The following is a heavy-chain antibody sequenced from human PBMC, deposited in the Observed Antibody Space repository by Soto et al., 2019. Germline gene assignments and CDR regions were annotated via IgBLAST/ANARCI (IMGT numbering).Heavy chain of an antibody. D-gene: IGHD6-13*01. CDR1: GFTFSSYA. Sequence: PGGSLRLSCAASGFTFSSYAMSWVRQAPGKGLEWVSAISGSGGSTYYADSVKGRFIISRDNSKNTLYLQMNSLRAEDTAVYYCAKVGGYSSSWTHYYYYYMDVWGKGTTVTV. V-gene: IGHV3-23*01. J-gene: IGHJ6*03. CDR3: AKVGGYSSSWTHYYYYYMDV. CDR2: ISGSGGST.